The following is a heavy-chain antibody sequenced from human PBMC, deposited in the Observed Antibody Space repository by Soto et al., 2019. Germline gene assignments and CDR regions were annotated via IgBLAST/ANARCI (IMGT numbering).Heavy chain of an antibody. CDR1: GGSISSGGYY. CDR3: ARDSGRDIVVVPAALGMDV. CDR2: IYYSGST. Sequence: QVQLQESGPGLVKPSQTLSLTCTVSGGSISSGGYYWSWIRQHPGKGLEWIGYIYYSGSTYYNPSRKSRFTISVDTYKNQFSLKLSSVTAADTAVYYCARDSGRDIVVVPAALGMDVWGQGTTVTVSS. V-gene: IGHV4-31*03. J-gene: IGHJ6*02. D-gene: IGHD2-2*01.